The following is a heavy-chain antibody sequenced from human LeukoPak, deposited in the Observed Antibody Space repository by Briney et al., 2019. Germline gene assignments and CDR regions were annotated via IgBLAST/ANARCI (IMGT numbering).Heavy chain of an antibody. CDR3: TREGEGWLFEPGPFDY. CDR1: EFMFSSYW. D-gene: IGHD3-9*01. CDR2: IRSKAYGGTT. V-gene: IGHV3-49*04. Sequence: GGSLRLSCAASEFMFSSYWMSWVRQAPGKGLEWVGFIRSKAYGGTTEYAASVKGRFTISRDDSKSIAYLQMNSLKTEDTAVYYCTREGEGWLFEPGPFDYWGQGTLVTVSS. J-gene: IGHJ4*02.